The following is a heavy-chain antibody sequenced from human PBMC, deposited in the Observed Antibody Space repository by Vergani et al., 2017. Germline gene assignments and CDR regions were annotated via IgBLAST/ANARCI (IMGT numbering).Heavy chain of an antibody. Sequence: EVQLLESGGSLKQPGGSVRLSCAASGFTFSTSAMHWVRQAPGKGLEWVSALTGGGGSTYYADSVKGRFIISRDNSRDTLYLQMNSLRPEDTATYYCVKDAGSYGIFFESWGQGTLVTVSS. CDR1: GFTFSTSA. V-gene: IGHV3-23*01. CDR3: VKDAGSYGIFFES. CDR2: LTGGGGST. J-gene: IGHJ4*02. D-gene: IGHD1-26*01.